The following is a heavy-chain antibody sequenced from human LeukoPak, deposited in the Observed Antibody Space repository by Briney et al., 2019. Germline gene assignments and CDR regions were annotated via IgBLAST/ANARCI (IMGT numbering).Heavy chain of an antibody. CDR2: INPDSGVT. D-gene: IGHD5-18*01. CDR1: GGTFSSYA. Sequence: ASVKVPCKASGGTFSSYAISWVRQAPGQGLEWMGWINPDSGVTNYAQKFQGRGTMTRDTSISTAYMELRRLTSDDTAVYYCASRILSGYSYGYDYWGQGTLVTVSS. CDR3: ASRILSGYSYGYDY. J-gene: IGHJ4*02. V-gene: IGHV1-2*02.